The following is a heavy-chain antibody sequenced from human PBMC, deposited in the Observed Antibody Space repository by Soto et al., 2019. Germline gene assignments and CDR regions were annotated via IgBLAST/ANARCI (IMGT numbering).Heavy chain of an antibody. D-gene: IGHD2-2*02. CDR1: GYTFTSYG. CDR3: TRARYCSSPSCYNHYYYGMDI. J-gene: IGHJ6*01. V-gene: IGHV1-18*04. Sequence: QVQLVQSGGEVKKPGASVKVSCQASGYTFTSYGISWVRQAPGQGHEWMGWLSVYNGKTNYAQKFKGRVTMTIDTSTTTAYLEVRSLRFDGAAVYYCTRARYCSSPSCYNHYYYGMDIWGQGTTVTVSS. CDR2: LSVYNGKT.